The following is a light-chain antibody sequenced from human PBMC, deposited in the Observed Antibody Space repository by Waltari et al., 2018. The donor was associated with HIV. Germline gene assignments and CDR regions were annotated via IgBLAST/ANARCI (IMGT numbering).Light chain of an antibody. CDR2: GDN. V-gene: IGLV1-40*01. CDR1: SPTVGAHD. J-gene: IGLJ3*02. Sequence: QSVLTQPPSVSGAPGQTVTISCTVRSPTVGAHDVHWYQQLPGAAPKLLIYGDNNRPSGVPDRFSGSKSGASASLAITGLQAQDEAYYYCQAYDSSVIGSVFGGGTKVTVL. CDR3: QAYDSSVIGSV.